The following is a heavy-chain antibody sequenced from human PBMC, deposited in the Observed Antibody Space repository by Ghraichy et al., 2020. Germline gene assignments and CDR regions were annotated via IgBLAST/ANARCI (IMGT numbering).Heavy chain of an antibody. V-gene: IGHV4-61*01. CDR1: GGSVSSGSYY. Sequence: ESLNISCTVSGGSVSSGSYYWSWIRQSPGKGLEWIGCIFYSGTTNYNSSLKSRVTISLDTSKNQFSLKLSSLTAADTATYYRARLRYVYYTYYVDVWGKGTTVTVSS. CDR3: ARLRYVYYTYYVDV. J-gene: IGHJ6*03. D-gene: IGHD3-16*01. CDR2: IFYSGTT.